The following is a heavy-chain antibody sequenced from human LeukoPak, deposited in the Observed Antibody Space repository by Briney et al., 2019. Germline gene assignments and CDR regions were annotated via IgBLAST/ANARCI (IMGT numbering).Heavy chain of an antibody. CDR2: IRTSGTVI. CDR1: GFTFSDYY. D-gene: IGHD3-10*01. Sequence: GGSPRLSCAASGFTFSDYYMSWIRPAPGKGLERVSYIRTSGTVIHYADSVKGRFTMSRDNANNSLSLHMNSLRAEDTAVYYCATFGENRYFDFWGLGALVTVSS. J-gene: IGHJ4*02. CDR3: ATFGENRYFDF. V-gene: IGHV3-11*01.